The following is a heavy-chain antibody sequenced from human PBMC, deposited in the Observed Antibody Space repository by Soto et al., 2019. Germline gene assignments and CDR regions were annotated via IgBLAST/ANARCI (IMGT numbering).Heavy chain of an antibody. CDR1: GSRFSNYV. CDR3: AREGRGKKAGYNGLVSLGY. Sequence: QVQLVQSGAEVKTPGSSLKVSCTVSGSRFSNYVISWVRQAPGHGLEWLGRIIPIFNSTQYAQRFQGRVTITADKTTNSAYLELSSLRSEDTAVYYCAREGRGKKAGYNGLVSLGYWGQGTLVTVSS. V-gene: IGHV1-69*06. J-gene: IGHJ4*02. D-gene: IGHD2-2*02. CDR2: IIPIFNST.